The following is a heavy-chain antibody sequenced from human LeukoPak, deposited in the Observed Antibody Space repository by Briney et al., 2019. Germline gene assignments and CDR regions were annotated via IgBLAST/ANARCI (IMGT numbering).Heavy chain of an antibody. D-gene: IGHD3-22*01. CDR1: GFTFSSYS. V-gene: IGHV3-21*01. J-gene: IGHJ3*02. CDR2: ISSSSSYI. CDR3: AREYYDSSGYADAFDI. Sequence: GGSLRLSCAASGFTFSSYSMNWVRQAPGKGLEWVSSISSSSSYIYYADSVKGRFTISRDNAKNSLYLQMNSLRAEDTAVYYYAREYYDSSGYADAFDIWGQGTMVTVSS.